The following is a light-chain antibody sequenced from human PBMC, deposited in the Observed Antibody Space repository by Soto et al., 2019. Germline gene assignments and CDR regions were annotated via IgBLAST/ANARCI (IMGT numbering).Light chain of an antibody. Sequence: EIVLTQSPGTLSLSPGERAALSCRASQSVSSSYLAWYQQKPGQAPRLLIYGASSMATGIPDRFSGSGSGTDFTLTISRLEPEDFAVYYCQQYDRSSPMYIFGQGTKLEIK. CDR3: QQYDRSSPMYI. V-gene: IGKV3-20*01. J-gene: IGKJ2*01. CDR1: QSVSSSY. CDR2: GAS.